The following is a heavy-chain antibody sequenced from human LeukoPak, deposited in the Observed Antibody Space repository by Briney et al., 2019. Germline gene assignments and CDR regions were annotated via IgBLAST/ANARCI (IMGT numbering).Heavy chain of an antibody. CDR2: INTNTGNT. J-gene: IGHJ3*02. V-gene: IGHV7-4-1*02. CDR1: GYTFTSYA. CDR3: VLGSGSPDAFDI. D-gene: IGHD3-22*01. Sequence: ASVKVSCKASGYTFTSYAMNWVRQAPGQGLEWMGWINTNTGNTMYAQGFTGRVVFSMDSSASTVYLQISSLKAEDTAVYYCVLGSGSPDAFDIWGQGTMVTVSS.